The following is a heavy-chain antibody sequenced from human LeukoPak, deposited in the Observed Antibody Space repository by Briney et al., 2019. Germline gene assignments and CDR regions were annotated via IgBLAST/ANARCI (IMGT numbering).Heavy chain of an antibody. D-gene: IGHD5-18*01. CDR3: ARDGSRGYKSDTALLWGDHNYYYMDV. CDR1: RGSTSTYY. V-gene: IGHV4-4*07. J-gene: IGHJ6*03. Sequence: SETLSLTCTVSRGSTSTYYWSWIRQPAGKGLEWIGRIYPSGNTNFNPSLMSRVTMSIDTSKNQFSLYLNSVTPEDTAVYFCARDGSRGYKSDTALLWGDHNYYYMDVRGKGTTVTVSS. CDR2: IYPSGNT.